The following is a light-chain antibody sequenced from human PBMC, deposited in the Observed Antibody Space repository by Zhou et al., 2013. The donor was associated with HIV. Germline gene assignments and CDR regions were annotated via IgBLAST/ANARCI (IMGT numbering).Light chain of an antibody. CDR3: QQYGSSPFT. Sequence: EIVLTQSPATLSLSPGERATLSCRASQSVSSNYLAWYQQKPGQAPRLLIYGASSRATGIPNRFSGSGSGTDFTLTISRLEPGDFAVYYCQQYGSSPFTFGPGTKVGYQT. CDR2: GAS. V-gene: IGKV3-20*01. CDR1: QSVSSNY. J-gene: IGKJ3*01.